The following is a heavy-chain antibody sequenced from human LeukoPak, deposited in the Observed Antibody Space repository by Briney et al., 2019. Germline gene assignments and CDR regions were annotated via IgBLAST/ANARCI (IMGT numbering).Heavy chain of an antibody. V-gene: IGHV4-59*08. CDR3: ARLKYGMDV. J-gene: IGHJ6*02. Sequence: PSETLSLTCTVSGGSISGYYWSWIWQPPGKGLEWIGYISYSGSTNYNPSLKSRVSISVDTSKNQFSLNLNSVTAADTAVYYCARLKYGMDVWGQGTTVTVSS. CDR1: GGSISGYY. CDR2: ISYSGST.